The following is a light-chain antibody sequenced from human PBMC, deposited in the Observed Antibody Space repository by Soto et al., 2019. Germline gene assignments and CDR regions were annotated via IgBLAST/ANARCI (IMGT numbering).Light chain of an antibody. CDR3: HTYDADNWL. J-gene: IGLJ3*02. CDR2: EDS. CDR1: SGSIASNF. Sequence: NFMLTQPHSVSESPGKTVIISCTRSSGSIASNFVQWYQQRPGSSPTLVIYEDSQRPSGVFGRFSGSIDTSSNSASLTISGLKTEDEADYYCHTYDADNWLFCGVTELTVL. V-gene: IGLV6-57*01.